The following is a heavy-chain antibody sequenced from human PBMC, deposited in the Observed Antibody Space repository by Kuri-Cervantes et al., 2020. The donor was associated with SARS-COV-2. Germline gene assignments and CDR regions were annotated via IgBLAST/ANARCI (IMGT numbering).Heavy chain of an antibody. J-gene: IGHJ6*03. CDR3: ARGSVGAIFGVVTHYYYMDV. CDR1: GGSISSYY. CDR2: IYTSGST. D-gene: IGHD3-3*01. V-gene: IGHV4-4*07. Sequence: SETLSLTCTVSGGSISSYYWGWIRQPAGKGLEWIGRIYTSGSTNYNPSLKSRVTISVDTSKNQFSLKLSSVTAADTAVYYCARGSVGAIFGVVTHYYYMDVWGKGTTVTVSS.